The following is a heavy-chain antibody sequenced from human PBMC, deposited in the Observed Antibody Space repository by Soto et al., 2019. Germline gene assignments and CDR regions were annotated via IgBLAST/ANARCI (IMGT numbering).Heavy chain of an antibody. D-gene: IGHD2-8*02. V-gene: IGHV3-23*01. J-gene: IGHJ4*02. CDR2: ISGSGGST. CDR3: AKDQEVGGGLGYPYYFDY. Sequence: GGSLRLSCAASGFTFSSYAMSWVRQAPGKGLEWVSAISGSGGSTYYADSVKGRFTISRDNSKNTLYLQMNSLRAEDTAVYYCAKDQEVGGGLGYPYYFDYWGQGTLSPSPQ. CDR1: GFTFSSYA.